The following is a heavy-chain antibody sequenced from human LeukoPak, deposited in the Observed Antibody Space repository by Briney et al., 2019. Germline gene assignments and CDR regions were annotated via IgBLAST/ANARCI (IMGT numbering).Heavy chain of an antibody. V-gene: IGHV1-8*03. CDR3: ARGVWGIVVVPAAQYYYYYMDV. CDR2: MNPNSGNT. CDR1: GGTFSSYA. J-gene: IGHJ6*03. Sequence: ASVKVSCKASGGTFSSYAISWVRQATGQGLEWMGWMNPNSGNTGYAQKFQGRVTITRNTSISTAYMELSSLRSEDTAVYYCARGVWGIVVVPAAQYYYYYMDVWGKGATVTVSS. D-gene: IGHD2-2*01.